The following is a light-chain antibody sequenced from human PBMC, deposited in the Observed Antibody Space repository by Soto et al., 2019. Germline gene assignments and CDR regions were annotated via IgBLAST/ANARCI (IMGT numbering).Light chain of an antibody. Sequence: DIQLTQSPSFLSASVGDRVTITCRASQGISSYLAWYQQTPGKAPKLLIYASSTLQSGVPSRFSGSGYGTEFTLTISSLQPEDFATYYCQQLNTFPVTFGQATRLDI. CDR3: QQLNTFPVT. CDR1: QGISSY. J-gene: IGKJ5*01. V-gene: IGKV1-9*01. CDR2: ASS.